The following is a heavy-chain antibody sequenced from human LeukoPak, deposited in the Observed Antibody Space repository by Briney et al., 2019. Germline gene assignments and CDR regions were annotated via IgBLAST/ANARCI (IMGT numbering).Heavy chain of an antibody. D-gene: IGHD3-22*01. CDR2: ISYDGSNK. CDR3: ARGMEDRYYYDSSGSGGYFDY. CDR1: GFTSSSYA. J-gene: IGHJ4*02. V-gene: IGHV3-30-3*01. Sequence: GGSLRLSCAASGFTSSSYAMHWVRQAPGKGLEWVAVISYDGSNKYYADSVKGRFTISRDNSKNTLYLQMNSLRAEDTAVYYCARGMEDRYYYDSSGSGGYFDYWGQGTLVTVSS.